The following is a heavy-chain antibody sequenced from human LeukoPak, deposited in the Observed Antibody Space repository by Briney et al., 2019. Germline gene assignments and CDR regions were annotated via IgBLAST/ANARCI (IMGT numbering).Heavy chain of an antibody. Sequence: GGSLRLSCAASGFTFSSSAMSWVRQAPGKGLEWVSAISNNGGYTYYADSVQGRFTISRDNSKSTLCLQMTGLRAEDTAVYYCAKQLGYCSDGSCYFPYWGQGTLVTVSS. D-gene: IGHD2-15*01. CDR3: AKQLGYCSDGSCYFPY. CDR1: GFTFSSSA. J-gene: IGHJ4*02. CDR2: ISNNGGYT. V-gene: IGHV3-23*01.